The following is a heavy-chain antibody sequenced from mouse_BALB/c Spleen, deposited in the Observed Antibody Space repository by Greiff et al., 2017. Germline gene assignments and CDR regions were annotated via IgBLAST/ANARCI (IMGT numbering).Heavy chain of an antibody. CDR1: GFTFSSFG. J-gene: IGHJ3*01. Sequence: EVNVVESGGGLVQPGGSRKLSCAASGFTFSSFGMHWVRQAPEKGLEWVAYISSGSSTIYYADTVKGRFTISRDNPKNTLFLQMTSLRSEDTAMYYCARANYDYPWFAYWGQGTLVTVSA. CDR2: ISSGSSTI. CDR3: ARANYDYPWFAY. D-gene: IGHD2-4*01. V-gene: IGHV5-17*02.